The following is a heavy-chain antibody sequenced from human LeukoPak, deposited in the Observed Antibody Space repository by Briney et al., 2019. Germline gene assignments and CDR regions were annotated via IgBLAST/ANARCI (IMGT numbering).Heavy chain of an antibody. D-gene: IGHD3-22*01. Sequence: SETLSLTCAVYGGSFSGYYWSWIRQAPGKGLEWIGEINHSGSTNYNPSLKSRVTISVDTSKNQFSLKLSSVTAADTAVYYCARVSPWGYYDSSGYYYDYWGQGTLVTVSS. CDR3: ARVSPWGYYDSSGYYYDY. V-gene: IGHV4-34*01. CDR1: GGSFSGYY. CDR2: INHSGST. J-gene: IGHJ4*02.